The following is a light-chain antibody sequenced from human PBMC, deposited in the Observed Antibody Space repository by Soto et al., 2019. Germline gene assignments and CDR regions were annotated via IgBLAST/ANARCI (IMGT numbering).Light chain of an antibody. CDR1: ETISSW. CDR2: KAS. V-gene: IGKV1-5*03. J-gene: IGKJ1*01. Sequence: DIQMTQSPSALSASVGDTVTITGRASETISSWLAWFQQKPGKAPKLLIQKASILESGVPSRFSGSESGTEFTLTISSLQPDDFATYFCQQYSAKWSFGQGTKVEIK. CDR3: QQYSAKWS.